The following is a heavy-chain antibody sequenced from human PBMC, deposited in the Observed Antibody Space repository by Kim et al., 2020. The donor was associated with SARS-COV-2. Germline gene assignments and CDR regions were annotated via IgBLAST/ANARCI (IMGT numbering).Heavy chain of an antibody. J-gene: IGHJ4*02. CDR3: ARGEVATIPSAFDY. CDR1: GFTFSGYT. CDR2: ISYDGYNK. V-gene: IGHV3-30*04. D-gene: IGHD5-12*01. Sequence: GGSLRLSCAASGFTFSGYTMHWVRQAPGKGLEWVAIISYDGYNKYYADSVKGRFTISRDNSKNTLYLQMNSLISEDTAVYYCARGEVATIPSAFDYWGQG.